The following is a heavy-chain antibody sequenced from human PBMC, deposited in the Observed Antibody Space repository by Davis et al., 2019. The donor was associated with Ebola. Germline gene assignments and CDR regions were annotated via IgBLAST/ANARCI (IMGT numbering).Heavy chain of an antibody. CDR3: ARDGSNSYFDY. V-gene: IGHV3-21*01. J-gene: IGHJ4*02. D-gene: IGHD6-6*01. Sequence: PGGSLRLSCVVSGFSFDNSWMTWVRQAPGKGLECVSSIGSTTNFIYYADSVKGRFTISRDNAKNSLYLQMNSLRAEDTAVYYCARDGSNSYFDYWGQGNLVTVSS. CDR1: GFSFDNSW. CDR2: IGSTTNFI.